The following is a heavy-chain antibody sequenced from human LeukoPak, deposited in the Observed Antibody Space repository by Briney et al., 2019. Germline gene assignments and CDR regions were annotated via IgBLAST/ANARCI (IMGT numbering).Heavy chain of an antibody. CDR1: GGSISSSSYY. V-gene: IGHV4-39*07. J-gene: IGHJ3*02. Sequence: SETLSLTCTVSGGSISSSSYYWGWIRQPPGKGLEWIGSIYYSGSTYYNPSLKSRVTISVDTSKNQFSLKLSSVTAADTAVYYCARVEAGYYDSSGRRAFDIWGQGTMVTVSS. CDR3: ARVEAGYYDSSGRRAFDI. D-gene: IGHD3-22*01. CDR2: IYYSGST.